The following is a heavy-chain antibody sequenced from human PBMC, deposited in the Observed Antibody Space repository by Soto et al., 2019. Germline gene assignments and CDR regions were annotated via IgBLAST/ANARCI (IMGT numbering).Heavy chain of an antibody. CDR1: GYTFTSYY. J-gene: IGHJ5*02. CDR2: INPSGGIT. Sequence: VKVSCKASGYTFTSYYMHWVRQAPGQGLEWMGIINPSGGITSYAQKFQGRVTMTRDTSTSTVYMELSSLRSEDTAVYYCARLYSAYYDFWSGYSSYNWFDPWGQGTLVTVSS. CDR3: ARLYSAYYDFWSGYSSYNWFDP. V-gene: IGHV1-46*01. D-gene: IGHD3-3*01.